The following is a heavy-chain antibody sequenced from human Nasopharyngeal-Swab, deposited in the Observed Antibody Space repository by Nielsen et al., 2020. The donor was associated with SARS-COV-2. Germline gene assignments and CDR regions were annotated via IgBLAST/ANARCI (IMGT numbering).Heavy chain of an antibody. CDR1: GYTFTSYG. CDR3: ARGLSYGSGSNVFDY. CDR2: MNPNSGNT. J-gene: IGHJ4*02. Sequence: ASVKVSCKASGYTFTSYGISWVRQAPGQGLEWMGWMNPNSGNTGYAQKFQGRVTMTRNTSISTAYMELSSLRSEDTAVYYCARGLSYGSGSNVFDYWGQGTLVTVSS. V-gene: IGHV1-8*02. D-gene: IGHD3-10*01.